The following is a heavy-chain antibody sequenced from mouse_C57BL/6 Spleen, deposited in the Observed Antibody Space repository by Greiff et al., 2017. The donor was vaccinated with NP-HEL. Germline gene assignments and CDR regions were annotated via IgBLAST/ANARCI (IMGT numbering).Heavy chain of an antibody. Sequence: QVQLQQSGAELVRPGSSVKLSCKASGYTFTSYWMHWVKQRPIQGLEWIGNIDPSDSETHYNQKFKDKATLTVDKSSSTAYMQLSSLTSEDSAVYYCARSYYYDSAWFAYWGQGTLVTVSA. V-gene: IGHV1-52*01. D-gene: IGHD2-4*01. CDR1: GYTFTSYW. CDR2: IDPSDSET. J-gene: IGHJ3*01. CDR3: ARSYYYDSAWFAY.